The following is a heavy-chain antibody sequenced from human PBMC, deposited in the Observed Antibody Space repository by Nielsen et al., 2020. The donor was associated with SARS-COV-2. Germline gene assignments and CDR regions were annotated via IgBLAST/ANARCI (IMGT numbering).Heavy chain of an antibody. J-gene: IGHJ4*02. V-gene: IGHV3-48*03. CDR1: GFTFSSYA. Sequence: GESLKISCAASGFTFSSYAMNWVRQAPGKGLEWVAYISSSGSTIYYADSVKGRFTISRDNAKNSLYLQMNSLRAEDTAVYYCARTTRYVWGSYRYGFGYWCQGTLVTVSS. D-gene: IGHD3-16*02. CDR3: ARTTRYVWGSYRYGFGY. CDR2: ISSSGSTI.